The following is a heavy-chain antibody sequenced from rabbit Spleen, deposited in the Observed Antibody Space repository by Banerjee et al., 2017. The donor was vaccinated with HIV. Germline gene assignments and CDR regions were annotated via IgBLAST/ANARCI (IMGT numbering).Heavy chain of an antibody. Sequence: ELVESGGGLVQPGGSLKLSCKASRFDFNTYSMSWVRQAPGKGLEWIGCINSFSGGAVYATWAKGRFTISKASWTTMTLQMTSLTAADTATYFCARDLAGVIGWNFNLLGQGTLVTVS. CDR2: INSFSGGA. CDR3: ARDLAGVIGWNFNL. D-gene: IGHD4-1*01. V-gene: IGHV1S45*01. J-gene: IGHJ4*01. CDR1: RFDFNTYS.